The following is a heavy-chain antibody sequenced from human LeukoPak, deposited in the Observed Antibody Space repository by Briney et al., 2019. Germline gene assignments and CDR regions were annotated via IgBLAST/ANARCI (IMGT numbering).Heavy chain of an antibody. J-gene: IGHJ5*02. V-gene: IGHV3-23*01. CDR2: ISGSGGST. CDR3: AKDYEPLVGVHRWGDWFDP. D-gene: IGHD1-26*01. CDR1: GFTFSSYA. Sequence: GGSLRLSCAASGFTFSSYAMSWVRQAPGKGLEWVSAISGSGGSTYYADSVKGRFTISRDNSKNTLYLQMNSLRAEDTAVYYCAKDYEPLVGVHRWGDWFDPWGQGTLVTVSS.